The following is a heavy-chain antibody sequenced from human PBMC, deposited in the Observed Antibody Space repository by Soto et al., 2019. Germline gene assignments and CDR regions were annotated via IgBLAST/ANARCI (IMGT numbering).Heavy chain of an antibody. CDR1: GYTFTGYY. J-gene: IGHJ5*02. V-gene: IGHV1-2*04. CDR2: INPNSGGT. CDR3: ARAASPELELRAENWFDP. Sequence: ASVKISCKASGYTFTGYYMHWVRQAPGQGLEWMGWINPNSGGTNYAQKFQGWVTMTRDTSISTAYMELSRLRSDDTAVYYCARAASPELELRAENWFDPWGQGTLVTVSS. D-gene: IGHD1-7*01.